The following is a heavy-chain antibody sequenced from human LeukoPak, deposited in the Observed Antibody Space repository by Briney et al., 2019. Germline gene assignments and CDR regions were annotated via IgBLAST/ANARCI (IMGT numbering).Heavy chain of an antibody. CDR1: GDSPNSYY. J-gene: IGHJ4*02. Sequence: SETLSLTCTVSGDSPNSYYWSSLRQPPGKGLEWIGYIHNSGSTRYTPSLKSRVTISADTYKKQFSLKLSSVTAADTAVYYCARDLMSHTVGYFDYWGQGTLVTVSS. D-gene: IGHD4-23*01. CDR2: IHNSGST. V-gene: IGHV4-59*01. CDR3: ARDLMSHTVGYFDY.